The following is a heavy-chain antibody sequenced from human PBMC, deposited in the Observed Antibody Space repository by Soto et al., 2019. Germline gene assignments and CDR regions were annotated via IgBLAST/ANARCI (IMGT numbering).Heavy chain of an antibody. Sequence: QVQLQQWGAGLLKPSETLSLTCAVYGGSFSGYYWSWIRQPPGKGLEWIGEINHSGSTNYNPSLKSRVTISVDTSKNQFSLKLSSVTAADTAVYYCARGPYGGNSGNPYWYFDLWGRGTLVTVSS. CDR2: INHSGST. D-gene: IGHD2-21*02. J-gene: IGHJ2*01. CDR3: ARGPYGGNSGNPYWYFDL. CDR1: GGSFSGYY. V-gene: IGHV4-34*01.